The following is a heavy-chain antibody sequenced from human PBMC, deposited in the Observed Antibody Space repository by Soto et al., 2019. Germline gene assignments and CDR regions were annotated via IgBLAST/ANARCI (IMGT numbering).Heavy chain of an antibody. D-gene: IGHD3-3*01. V-gene: IGHV3-64*01. J-gene: IGHJ4*02. CDR3: AREVRFLEWLLDY. CDR2: ISSNGGST. Sequence: GGSLRLSCAASGFTFSSYAMHWVRQAPGKGLEYVSAISSNGGSTYYANSVKGRFTISRDNSKNTLYLQMGSLRAEDMAVYYCAREVRFLEWLLDYWGQGTLVTVSS. CDR1: GFTFSSYA.